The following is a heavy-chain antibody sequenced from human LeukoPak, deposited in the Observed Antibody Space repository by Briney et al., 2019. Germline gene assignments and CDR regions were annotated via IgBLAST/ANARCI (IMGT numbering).Heavy chain of an antibody. CDR1: GYTFSSYA. J-gene: IGHJ4*02. V-gene: IGHV1-69*13. D-gene: IGHD3-10*01. CDR2: IIPIFGTA. Sequence: SVKVSCKASGYTFSSYAISWVRQAPGQGLEWMGGIIPIFGTANYAQKFQGRVTITADESTSSAYMELSSLRSEDTAVYYCARADGSGSYKVFDYWGQGTLVTVSS. CDR3: ARADGSGSYKVFDY.